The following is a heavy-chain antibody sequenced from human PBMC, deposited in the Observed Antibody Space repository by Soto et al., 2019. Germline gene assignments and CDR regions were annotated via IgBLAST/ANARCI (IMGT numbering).Heavy chain of an antibody. CDR3: ALYSSSFRYYGMDV. Sequence: QVQLVQSGAEVKKPGSSVKVSSKASGGTFSSYAISWVRQAPGQGLEWMGGIIPIFGTANYAQKFQGRVTITADESTSTAYMELSSLRSEHTAVYYCALYSSSFRYYGMDVWGQGTTVTVSS. CDR2: IIPIFGTA. V-gene: IGHV1-69*12. J-gene: IGHJ6*02. D-gene: IGHD6-6*01. CDR1: GGTFSSYA.